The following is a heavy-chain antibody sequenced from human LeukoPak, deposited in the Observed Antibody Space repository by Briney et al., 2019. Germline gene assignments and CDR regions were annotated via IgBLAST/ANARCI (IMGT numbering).Heavy chain of an antibody. CDR1: GITLSNYG. CDR3: AKRGVVIRVILVGFHKEAYYFDS. CDR2: ISDSGGRT. D-gene: IGHD3-22*01. J-gene: IGHJ4*02. V-gene: IGHV3-23*01. Sequence: GGSLRLSCAVSGITLSNYGMSWVRQAAGKGLEWVAGISDSGGRTNYADSVKGRFTISRDNPKNTLYLQMNSLRAEDTAVYFCAKRGVVIRVILVGFHKEAYYFDSWGQGALVTVSS.